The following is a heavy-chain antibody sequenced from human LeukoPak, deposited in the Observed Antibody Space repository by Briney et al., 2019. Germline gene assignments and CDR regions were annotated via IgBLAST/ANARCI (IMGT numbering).Heavy chain of an antibody. CDR3: ARDQGTYTDYDVDY. D-gene: IGHD4-17*01. J-gene: IGHJ4*02. CDR1: GFSFRRYS. V-gene: IGHV3-21*01. Sequence: PGESLRLSCVASGFSFRRYSVNWVRQAPGKGLEWVAYISYSSSFIYYADSVKGRFIITRDSAENSLFLQMNSLRAEDTAVYYCARDQGTYTDYDVDYWGQGTLVTVSS. CDR2: ISYSSSFI.